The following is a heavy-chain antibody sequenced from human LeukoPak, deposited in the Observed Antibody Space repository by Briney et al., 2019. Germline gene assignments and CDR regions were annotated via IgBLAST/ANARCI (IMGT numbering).Heavy chain of an antibody. Sequence: PGGSLRLSCAASGFTFSSYSMNWVRQAPGKGLEWVSCITSSSDLIYYEDSVKGRFSMSRDNAKNSLYLQMNSLRAEDTAVYYCARSGDYAEGFDSWGQGTLVTVSS. CDR1: GFTFSSYS. V-gene: IGHV3-21*01. CDR2: ITSSSDLI. CDR3: ARSGDYAEGFDS. D-gene: IGHD4-17*01. J-gene: IGHJ4*02.